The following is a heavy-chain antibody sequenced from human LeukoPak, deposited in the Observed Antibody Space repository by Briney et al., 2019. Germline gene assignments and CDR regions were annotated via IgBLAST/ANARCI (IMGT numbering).Heavy chain of an antibody. J-gene: IGHJ6*02. V-gene: IGHV3-64D*06. Sequence: PGGSLRLSCSASGFTFSSYAMHWVRQAPGKGLEYVSAISSNGGSTYYADSVKGRFTISRDNSKNTLYLQMSSLRAEDTAVYYCAKDRPSWFGEFSPMDVWGQGTTVTVSS. CDR3: AKDRPSWFGEFSPMDV. CDR2: ISSNGGST. D-gene: IGHD3-10*01. CDR1: GFTFSSYA.